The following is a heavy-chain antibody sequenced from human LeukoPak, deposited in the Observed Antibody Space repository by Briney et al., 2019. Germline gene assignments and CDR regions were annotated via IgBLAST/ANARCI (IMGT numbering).Heavy chain of an antibody. J-gene: IGHJ4*02. CDR2: IYTSGST. D-gene: IGHD2-15*01. Sequence: SETLSLTCAVYGGSFSGYYWSWIRQPAGKGLEWIGRIYTSGSTNYNPSLKSRVTMSVDTSKNQFSLKLSSVTAADTAVYYCARDRDCSGGSCYFDYWGQGTLVTVSS. CDR1: GGSFSGYY. CDR3: ARDRDCSGGSCYFDY. V-gene: IGHV4-4*07.